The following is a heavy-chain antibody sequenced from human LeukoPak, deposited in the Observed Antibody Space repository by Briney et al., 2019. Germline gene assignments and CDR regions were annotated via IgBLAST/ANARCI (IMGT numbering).Heavy chain of an antibody. V-gene: IGHV3-23*01. CDR2: LTGSGQYT. CDR3: AKDGRYSGYDFADS. J-gene: IGHJ4*02. D-gene: IGHD5-12*01. CDR1: GFTFNNFA. Sequence: SGGPLRLSCAAPGFTFNNFAMSGVGQAPGEGLEWVSTLTGSGQYTYYADSVKGRFTISRDNSENTLYLQMNSLRVEDTAIYYCAKDGRYSGYDFADSWGQGTLVTVSS.